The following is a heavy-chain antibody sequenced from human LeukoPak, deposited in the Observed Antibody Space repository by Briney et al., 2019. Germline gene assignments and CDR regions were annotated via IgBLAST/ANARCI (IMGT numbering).Heavy chain of an antibody. CDR1: GFTFSSYA. D-gene: IGHD3-3*01. Sequence: GRSLRLSCAASGFTFSSYAMSWVRQAPGKGLEWVSAISGSGGSTYYADSVKGRFTISRDNSKNTLYLQMNSLRAEDTGVYYCAKGGVRFLEWLSTRPHYFDYWGQGTLVTVSS. V-gene: IGHV3-23*01. J-gene: IGHJ4*02. CDR2: ISGSGGST. CDR3: AKGGVRFLEWLSTRPHYFDY.